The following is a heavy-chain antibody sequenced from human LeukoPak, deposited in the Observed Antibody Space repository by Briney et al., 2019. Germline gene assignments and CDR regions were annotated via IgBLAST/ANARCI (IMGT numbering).Heavy chain of an antibody. Sequence: SETLSHTRSVTVGSIIRYYWTWMRQPRGRGLACMGHIYYSGSNIYNPSLKSRGRIPVDQSKKQFYLKLSSVTAADTAVYYCARDTYYYDNSGYIRPYYFDYGGQGTLVTVSS. CDR3: ARDTYYYDNSGYIRPYYFDY. D-gene: IGHD3-22*01. V-gene: IGHV4-59*01. CDR1: VGSIIRYY. J-gene: IGHJ4*02. CDR2: IYYSGSN.